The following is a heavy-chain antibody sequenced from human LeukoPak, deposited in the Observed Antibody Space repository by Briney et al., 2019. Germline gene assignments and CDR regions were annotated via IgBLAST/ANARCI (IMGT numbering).Heavy chain of an antibody. D-gene: IGHD3-10*01. CDR3: ARAGITMVRGVIEDDY. Sequence: GGSLRLSCAASGFTVSGNYMSWVRQAPGKGLEWVSVIYSGGSTYYADSVKGRFTISRDNSKNTLYLQMNSLRAEDTAVYYCARAGITMVRGVIEDDYWGQGTLVTVSS. J-gene: IGHJ4*02. V-gene: IGHV3-66*01. CDR1: GFTVSGNY. CDR2: IYSGGST.